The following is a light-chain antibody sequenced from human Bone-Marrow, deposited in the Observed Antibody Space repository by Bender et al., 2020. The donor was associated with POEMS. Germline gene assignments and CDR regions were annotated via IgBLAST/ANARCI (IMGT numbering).Light chain of an antibody. J-gene: IGLJ3*02. CDR2: EAT. V-gene: IGLV2-23*01. CDR3: CSFARNTTWV. Sequence: QSALTQPASVSGSPGQSVTISCTGTGSDVGAHDSVSWYQLHPGKAPQLIIYEATQRPSGLSTRFSGSKSGNTASLTISGLQAEDEADYYCCSFARNTTWVFGGGTKLTVL. CDR1: GSDVGAHDS.